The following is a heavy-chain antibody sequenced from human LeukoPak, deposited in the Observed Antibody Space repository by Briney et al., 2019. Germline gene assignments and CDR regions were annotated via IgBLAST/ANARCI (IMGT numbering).Heavy chain of an antibody. D-gene: IGHD3-22*01. Sequence: GGSLRLSCAASGFTFSDYYMSWIRQAPGKGLEWVSYISSSGSTIYYADSVKGRFTISRDNAKNSLYLQMNSLRAEDTAVYYCARGGLAIYESSGNDAFDIWGQGTMLSVSS. CDR2: ISSSGSTI. CDR3: ARGGLAIYESSGNDAFDI. J-gene: IGHJ3*02. V-gene: IGHV3-11*01. CDR1: GFTFSDYY.